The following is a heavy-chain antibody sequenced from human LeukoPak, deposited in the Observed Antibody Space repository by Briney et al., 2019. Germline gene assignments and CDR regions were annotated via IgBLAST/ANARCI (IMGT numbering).Heavy chain of an antibody. J-gene: IGHJ4*02. CDR3: ARQASAGYSYGLDY. CDR2: IYPGDSDT. D-gene: IGHD5-18*01. CDR1: GYLFTSYW. V-gene: IGHV5-51*01. Sequence: GESLKISCTGSGYLFTSYWIGWVRQMPGKGLEWMGIIYPGDSDTRYGPSFQGQVTISADKSISTASLQWSRLKASDTAMYYCARQASAGYSYGLDYWGQGTLVTVSS.